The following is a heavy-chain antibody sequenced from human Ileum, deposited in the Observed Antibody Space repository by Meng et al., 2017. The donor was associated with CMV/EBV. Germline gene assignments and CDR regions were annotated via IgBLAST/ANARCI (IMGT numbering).Heavy chain of an antibody. Sequence: LTSYGISWGRQAPGQGLEWMGWISAYNGNTNYAQKLQGRVTMTTDTSTSTAYMELRSLRSDDTAVYYCAREYYDFWSGYGPQGWFDPWGQGTLVTVSS. J-gene: IGHJ5*02. CDR2: ISAYNGNT. V-gene: IGHV1-18*01. D-gene: IGHD3-3*01. CDR3: AREYYDFWSGYGPQGWFDP. CDR1: LTSYG.